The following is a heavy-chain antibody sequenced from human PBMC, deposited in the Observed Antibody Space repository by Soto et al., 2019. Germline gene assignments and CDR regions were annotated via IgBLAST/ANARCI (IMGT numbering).Heavy chain of an antibody. CDR2: ISYDGSNK. Sequence: PGGSLRLSCAASGFTFSSYGMHWVRQAPGKGLEWVAVISYDGSNKYYADSVKGRFTISRDNSKNTLYLQMNSLRAEDTAVYYCAKDLVVVVVTTRGGFDYWGQGTLVTVSS. CDR1: GFTFSSYG. D-gene: IGHD2-15*01. J-gene: IGHJ4*02. CDR3: AKDLVVVVVTTRGGFDY. V-gene: IGHV3-30*18.